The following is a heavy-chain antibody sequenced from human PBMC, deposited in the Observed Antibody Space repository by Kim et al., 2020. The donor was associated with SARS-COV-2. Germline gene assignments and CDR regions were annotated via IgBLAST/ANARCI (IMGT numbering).Heavy chain of an antibody. V-gene: IGHV3-23*01. CDR3: AKDFGSSALDP. D-gene: IGHD6-19*01. Sequence: GGSLRLSCEASGFTSGFTFSDYAMNWVRQVPGKGLEWVSLISGSDGATYYADSVKGRFTISRDNSKNVLYLQMNSLRVEDTATYYCAKDFGSSALDPWGPGTLVTVSS. CDR2: ISGSDGAT. J-gene: IGHJ5*02. CDR1: GFTFSDYA.